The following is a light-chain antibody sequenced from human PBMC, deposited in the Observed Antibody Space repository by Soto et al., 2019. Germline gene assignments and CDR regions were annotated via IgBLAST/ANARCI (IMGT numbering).Light chain of an antibody. CDR2: RDS. CDR1: TSNIGSRS. J-gene: IGLJ3*02. CDR3: AAWDDSRRAWV. Sequence: QSALSQPPSASETPGQRVTISCSGSTSNIGSRSVHWFQQFPGTAPKLLIYRDSQRPSGVPDRFSGSKSGTSASLAISGLRSDDEADYYCAAWDDSRRAWVFGGGTQLTVL. V-gene: IGLV1-47*01.